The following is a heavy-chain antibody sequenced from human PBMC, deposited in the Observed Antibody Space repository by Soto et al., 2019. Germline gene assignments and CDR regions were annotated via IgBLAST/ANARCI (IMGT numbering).Heavy chain of an antibody. V-gene: IGHV4-59*08. CDR2: IYYSGST. CDR3: ASWMGGRTPSHTVTTGMYYIDY. Sequence: SETLSLTCTVSGGSISSYYWSWIRQPPGKGLEWIGYIYYSGSTNYNPSLKSRVTISVDTSKNQFSLKLSSVTAADTAVYYCASWMGGRTPSHTVTTGMYYIDYWGQGTLVTVSS. CDR1: GGSISSYY. J-gene: IGHJ4*02. D-gene: IGHD4-17*01.